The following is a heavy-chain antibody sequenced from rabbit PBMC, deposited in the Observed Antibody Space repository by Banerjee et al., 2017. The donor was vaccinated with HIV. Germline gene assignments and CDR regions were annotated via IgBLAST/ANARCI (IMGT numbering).Heavy chain of an antibody. CDR3: ARAGNSYPDWLDL. Sequence: QEQLVESGGGLVKPEGSLTLTCTASGFSFSNRYVMCWVRQAPGKGLEWIACINTSSGNTVYASWAKGRFTISKTSSTTVTLQMTSLTAADTATYFCARAGNSYPDWLDLWGPGTLVTVS. CDR2: INTSSGNT. D-gene: IGHD8-1*01. CDR1: GFSFSNRYV. V-gene: IGHV1S45*01. J-gene: IGHJ6*01.